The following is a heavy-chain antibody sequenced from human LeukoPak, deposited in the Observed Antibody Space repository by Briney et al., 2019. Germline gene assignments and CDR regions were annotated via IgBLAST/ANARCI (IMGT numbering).Heavy chain of an antibody. V-gene: IGHV3-74*01. J-gene: IGHJ4*02. CDR2: INSDESTT. CDR3: ARENFRAAYYFDY. Sequence: PGGSLRLSCAASGFTFRSYWMHWVRQAPGKGPVWVSRINSDESTTSYADSVQGRLTISRDNAKDTLYPQMNSLRAEDTAVYYCARENFRAAYYFDYWGQGTLVTVSS. CDR1: GFTFRSYW. D-gene: IGHD6-25*01.